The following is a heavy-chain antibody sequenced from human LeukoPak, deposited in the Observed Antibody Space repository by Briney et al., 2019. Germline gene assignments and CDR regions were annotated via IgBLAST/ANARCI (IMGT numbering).Heavy chain of an antibody. V-gene: IGHV1-69*05. Sequence: SVKVSCKASGDTSSSYAINWVRQAPEQGLEWMGRIIPIFGTANFAQKFQGRFTITTDQSTSTAYMELSSLRSDDTAVYYCARDGGGYHYVWGSYRYYFDYWGQGTLVTVSS. CDR2: IIPIFGTA. CDR1: GDTSSSYA. CDR3: ARDGGGYHYVWGSYRYYFDY. D-gene: IGHD3-16*02. J-gene: IGHJ4*02.